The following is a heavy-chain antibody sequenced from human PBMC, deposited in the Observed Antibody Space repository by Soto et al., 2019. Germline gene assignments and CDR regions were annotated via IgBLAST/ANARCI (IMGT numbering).Heavy chain of an antibody. V-gene: IGHV3-74*01. Sequence: PGGSLRLSCAASGFAFSSHWMHWVRQAPGKGLVWVANISPDGSSTTYADSVKGRFTISRDNAKNTVYLQLNSLRAEDTAVYYCSTSFNTSPQHWGQGTLVTVSS. CDR2: ISPDGSST. CDR3: STSFNTSPQH. CDR1: GFAFSSHW. J-gene: IGHJ4*02.